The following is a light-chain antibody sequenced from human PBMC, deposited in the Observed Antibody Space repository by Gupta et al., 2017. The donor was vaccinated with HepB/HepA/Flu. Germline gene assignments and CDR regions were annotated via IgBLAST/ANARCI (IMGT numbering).Light chain of an antibody. CDR2: AAS. V-gene: IGKV1-39*01. J-gene: IGKJ1*01. Sequence: DIQMTQSPSSLSASVGDRVTITCRASQSISSYLNWYQQKPGKAPKLLIYAASRLQSGVPSRFSGSGSGTDFTLTISMRQPEDFATYCCQQGDSTARTFGEGTKVEIK. CDR1: QSISSY. CDR3: QQGDSTART.